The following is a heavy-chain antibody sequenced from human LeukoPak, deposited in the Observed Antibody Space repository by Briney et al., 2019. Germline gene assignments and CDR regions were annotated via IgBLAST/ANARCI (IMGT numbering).Heavy chain of an antibody. CDR3: ARVPQYYYDSSGEELDY. D-gene: IGHD3-22*01. V-gene: IGHV3-74*01. J-gene: IGHJ4*02. CDR1: GFTFSSYW. Sequence: GGSLRLSCAASGFTFSSYWMHWVRQAPGKGLVWVSRINSDGSSTSYADSVKGRFTISRDNAKNTLYLQMNSLRAEDTAVYYCARVPQYYYDSSGEELDYWGQGTLVTVSS. CDR2: INSDGSST.